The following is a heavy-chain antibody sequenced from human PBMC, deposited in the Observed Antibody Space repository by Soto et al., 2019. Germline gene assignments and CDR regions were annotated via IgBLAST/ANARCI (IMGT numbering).Heavy chain of an antibody. CDR1: GGSISSSNW. CDR2: IYHSGST. Sequence: QVQLQESGPGLVKPSGTLSLTCAVSGGSISSSNWWSWVRQPPGKGLEWIGEIYHSGSTNYNPSHKSRATISVDTAKNQFSLKLSSVTAADTAVYYCARGDSGYDPLDYWGQGTLVTVSS. J-gene: IGHJ4*02. D-gene: IGHD5-12*01. CDR3: ARGDSGYDPLDY. V-gene: IGHV4-4*02.